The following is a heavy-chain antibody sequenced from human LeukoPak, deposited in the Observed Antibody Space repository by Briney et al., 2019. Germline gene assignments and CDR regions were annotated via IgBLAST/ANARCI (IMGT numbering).Heavy chain of an antibody. CDR1: GFTVSSYW. D-gene: IGHD6-6*01. CDR2: IKQDGSEK. V-gene: IGHV3-7*01. Sequence: PGGSLRLSCAASGFTVSSYWMSWVRQAPGKGLEWVANIKQDGSEKYYVDSVKGRFTISRDNAKNSLYLQMNSLRAEDTAVYYCARDLVAARPGWFDPWGQGTLVTVSS. J-gene: IGHJ5*02. CDR3: ARDLVAARPGWFDP.